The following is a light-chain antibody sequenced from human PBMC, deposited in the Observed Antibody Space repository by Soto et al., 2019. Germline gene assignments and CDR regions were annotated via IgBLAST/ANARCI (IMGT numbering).Light chain of an antibody. CDR1: QLFSSN. V-gene: IGKV3-20*01. J-gene: IGKJ5*01. CDR3: QQYGSSPIT. CDR2: AAS. Sequence: EIMMMHSPATLSVSPGESVTLSCRASQLFSSNLAWYQQKPGQAPKLLISAASSRATAIPDRFSGSGSGTDFTLTITRLEPEDFALYYCQQYGSSPITFGQGTRLEI.